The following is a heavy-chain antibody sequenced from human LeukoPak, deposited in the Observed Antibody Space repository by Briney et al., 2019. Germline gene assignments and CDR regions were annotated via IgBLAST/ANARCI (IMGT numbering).Heavy chain of an antibody. CDR3: ARGSSGYTHY. CDR1: GVTSSSYW. J-gene: IGHJ4*02. CDR2: IHSDGSST. D-gene: IGHD5-12*01. V-gene: IGHV3-74*01. Sequence: SLGCLRLSCAAPGVTSSSYWMHWVRHAPREGLVWVSRIHSDGSSTNYAGSVRGRFTVSRDNAKNTLNLDMNSLRAEDTAVYYCARGSSGYTHYWGQGTLVTVSS.